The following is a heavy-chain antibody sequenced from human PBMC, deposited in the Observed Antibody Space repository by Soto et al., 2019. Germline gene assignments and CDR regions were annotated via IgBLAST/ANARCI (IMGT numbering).Heavy chain of an antibody. J-gene: IGHJ4*02. CDR1: GYTFTSYV. D-gene: IGHD5-18*01. CDR3: AREGGYSYGFDY. V-gene: IGHV1-8*01. Sequence: QVQLVQSGAEVKKPGASVKVSCKASGYTFTSYVINWVRQATGQGLEWMGWMNPNSGNTGYAQKCQGRVTMSRNTSIRTAYMELSSMRSEDTAVYYCAREGGYSYGFDYWGQGNLFTVSS. CDR2: MNPNSGNT.